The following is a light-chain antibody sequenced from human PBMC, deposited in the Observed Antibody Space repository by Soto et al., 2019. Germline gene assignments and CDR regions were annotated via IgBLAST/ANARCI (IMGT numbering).Light chain of an antibody. Sequence: EIVLTQSPGSLSLSPRERATLSCRASQTVDSTFFAWYQKKPGQAPRLLIYGASKRATDIPDRFSGSGSGTNFTLTSSRLEPEDFAVYYCQQYMSSVTFGQVTKVEIK. CDR3: QQYMSSVT. CDR1: QTVDSTF. J-gene: IGKJ1*01. V-gene: IGKV3-20*01. CDR2: GAS.